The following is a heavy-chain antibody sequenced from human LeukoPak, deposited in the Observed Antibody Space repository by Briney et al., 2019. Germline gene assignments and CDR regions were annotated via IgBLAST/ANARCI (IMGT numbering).Heavy chain of an antibody. CDR3: ARAYYDILTGYSEFDY. J-gene: IGHJ4*02. D-gene: IGHD3-9*01. V-gene: IGHV4-61*02. CDR1: DYSISSGYY. Sequence: SETLSLTCTVSDYSISSGYYWGWIRPPAGKGLEWIGRIYTSGSTNYNPSLKSRVTISVDTSKNQFSLKLSSVTAADTAVYYCARAYYDILTGYSEFDYWGQGTLVTVSS. CDR2: IYTSGST.